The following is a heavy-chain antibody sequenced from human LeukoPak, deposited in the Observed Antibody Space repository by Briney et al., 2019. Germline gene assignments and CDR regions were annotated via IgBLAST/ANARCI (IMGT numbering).Heavy chain of an antibody. Sequence: GGSLTLSCTASGYTFSSYGMHWVRQGPGKGLEWVAVISYDGSKVFYGDFVKGRFTISRDDSRDTVYLQMHSLRVEDMAVYYCAKDDAGLPDYWGQGTLVTVSS. V-gene: IGHV3-30*18. J-gene: IGHJ4*02. CDR3: AKDDAGLPDY. D-gene: IGHD2-15*01. CDR2: ISYDGSKV. CDR1: GYTFSSYG.